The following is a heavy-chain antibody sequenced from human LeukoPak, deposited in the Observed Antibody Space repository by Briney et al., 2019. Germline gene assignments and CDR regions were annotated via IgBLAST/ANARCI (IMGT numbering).Heavy chain of an antibody. CDR3: AKALGGGPRKFWGFDY. Sequence: GGSLRLSCAASGFTFDDYAMHWVRQAPGKGLEWVSGISWNSGSIGYADSVKGRFIISRDNAKNSLYLQMNSLRAEDTALYYCAKALGGGPRKFWGFDYWGQGTLVTVSS. V-gene: IGHV3-9*01. D-gene: IGHD3-16*01. J-gene: IGHJ4*02. CDR1: GFTFDDYA. CDR2: ISWNSGSI.